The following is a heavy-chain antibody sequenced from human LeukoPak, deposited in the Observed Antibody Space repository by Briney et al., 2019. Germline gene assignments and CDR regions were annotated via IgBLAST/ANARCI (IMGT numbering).Heavy chain of an antibody. CDR3: ARRYCSSTSCTLDN. V-gene: IGHV3-48*03. CDR2: ISSSGSTI. J-gene: IGHJ4*02. Sequence: PGGSLRLSCAASGFTFSSYEMTWVRQAPGKGLEWVSYISSSGSTIYYADSVKGRFTISRDNAKNPLYLQMNSLRAEDTAVYYCARRYCSSTSCTLDNWGQGTLVTVSS. CDR1: GFTFSSYE. D-gene: IGHD2-2*01.